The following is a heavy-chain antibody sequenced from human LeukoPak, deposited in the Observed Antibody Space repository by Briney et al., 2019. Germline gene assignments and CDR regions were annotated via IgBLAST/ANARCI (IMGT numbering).Heavy chain of an antibody. D-gene: IGHD2-15*01. V-gene: IGHV1-3*01. Sequence: GASVTVSCTASGDTFSAYSIHWVRQAPGQTLEWMGWINVANAKAKYSQKFQDRFTIISDTSASIVYMELSGLTSEDAAVYYCAKSAYCSGGSCRDSWGQGTMVTVSS. CDR2: INVANAKA. J-gene: IGHJ4*02. CDR1: GDTFSAYS. CDR3: AKSAYCSGGSCRDS.